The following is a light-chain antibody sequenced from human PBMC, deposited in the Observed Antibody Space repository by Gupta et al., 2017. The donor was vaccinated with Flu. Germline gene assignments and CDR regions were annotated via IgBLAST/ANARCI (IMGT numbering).Light chain of an antibody. CDR3: QQYNNWPPIT. V-gene: IGKV3-15*01. CDR1: QSVSSN. CDR2: GAS. J-gene: IGKJ5*01. Sequence: EIVMTQSPATLSVSPGERATLSCRASQSVSSNLAWYQQKPGQAPRLLIYGASTRATGIPARFSGSGAGTEFTLTVSSRQSEDFAVYYCQQYNNWPPITFGQGTRLEIK.